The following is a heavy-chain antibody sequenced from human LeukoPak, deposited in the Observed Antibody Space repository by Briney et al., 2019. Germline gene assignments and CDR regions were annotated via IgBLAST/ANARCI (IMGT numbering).Heavy chain of an antibody. CDR3: ASDEYTYGFPPFDY. V-gene: IGHV4-39*01. J-gene: IGHJ4*02. D-gene: IGHD5-18*01. Sequence: KPSETLSLTCTVSGGSISSSSYYWYWIRQPPGKGLEWIGSIYYSGSTYYNPSLKSRVTISVDTSKNQFSLKLNSVTAADTAVFYCASDEYTYGFPPFDYWGQGTLVTVSS. CDR2: IYYSGST. CDR1: GGSISSSSYY.